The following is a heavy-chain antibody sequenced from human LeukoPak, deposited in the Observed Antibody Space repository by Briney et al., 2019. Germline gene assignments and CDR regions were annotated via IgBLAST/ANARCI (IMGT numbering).Heavy chain of an antibody. CDR3: AKDRGYSYGYYMDV. V-gene: IGHV3-23*01. J-gene: IGHJ6*03. CDR2: ISNSDYST. CDR1: GFTFSSYA. Sequence: GGSLRLSCAASGFTFSSYAMSWVRQAPGKGLEWVSTISNSDYSTYYADSVKGRFTISRANSENTLYLQMNNLRAEDTAVYYCAKDRGYSYGYYMDVWGKGTTVTVSS. D-gene: IGHD5-18*01.